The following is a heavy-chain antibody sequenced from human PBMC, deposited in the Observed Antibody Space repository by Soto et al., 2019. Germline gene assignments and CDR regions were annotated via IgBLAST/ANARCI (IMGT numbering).Heavy chain of an antibody. J-gene: IGHJ6*02. CDR2: INPNSGGT. CDR3: ARDLSPTELGLRHYYGMDV. D-gene: IGHD7-27*01. V-gene: IGHV1-2*04. Sequence: QVQLVQSGAEVKKPGASVKVSCKASGYTFTGYYMHWVRQAPGQGLEWMGWINPNSGGTNYAQKFQGWVTMTRDTSISTDYMELSRLRSDDTAVYYCARDLSPTELGLRHYYGMDVWGQGTTVTVSS. CDR1: GYTFTGYY.